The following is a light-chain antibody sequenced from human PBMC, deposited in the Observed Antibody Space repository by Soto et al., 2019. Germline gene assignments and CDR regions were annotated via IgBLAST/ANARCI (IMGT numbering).Light chain of an antibody. J-gene: IGKJ4*01. V-gene: IGKV1-27*01. CDR1: QGVGTN. CDR3: QKYTTVPLT. CDR2: AAS. Sequence: MTQSPGTLSVSPGERATLSCRASQGVGTNLAWYQQKSGKVPKLLIYAASTLQSGVPSRFSGSGSGTDFTLTISSLQPEDVASYYCQKYTTVPLTFGGGTTVEIK.